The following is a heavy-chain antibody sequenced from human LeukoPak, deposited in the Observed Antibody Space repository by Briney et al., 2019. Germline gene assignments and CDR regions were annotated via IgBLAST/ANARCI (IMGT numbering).Heavy chain of an antibody. CDR3: AKRGVVIRVILVGFHKEAYYFDS. Sequence: GGSLRLSCAVSGITLSNYAMSWVRQAPGKGLEWVAGISGSGGGTHYADSVKGRFTISRDNPKNTLYLQMNNLRAGDTAVYVCAKRGVVIRVILVGFHKEAYYFDSWGQGALVTVSS. CDR1: GITLSNYA. CDR2: ISGSGGGT. D-gene: IGHD3-22*01. V-gene: IGHV3-23*01. J-gene: IGHJ4*02.